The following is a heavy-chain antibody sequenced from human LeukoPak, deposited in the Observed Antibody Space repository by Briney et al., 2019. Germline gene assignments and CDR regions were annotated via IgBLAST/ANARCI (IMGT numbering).Heavy chain of an antibody. D-gene: IGHD1-26*01. CDR3: AKYSGAYDY. CDR1: GFTFSSYA. Sequence: GGSLRLSCAASGFTFSSYAMTWVRQAPGQGLEWVSGIISSGGTYYADSVKGRFTISRDNSKNTLYLQMNSLTAEDTAVYYCAKYSGAYDYWGQGTLVTVSS. J-gene: IGHJ4*02. CDR2: IISSGGT. V-gene: IGHV3-23*01.